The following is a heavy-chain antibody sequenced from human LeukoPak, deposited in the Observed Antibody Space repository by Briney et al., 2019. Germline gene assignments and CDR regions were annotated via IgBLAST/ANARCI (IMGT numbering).Heavy chain of an antibody. CDR1: GFTFDDYA. Sequence: GGSLRLSCAASGFTFDDYAMHWVRQAPGKGLEWVSGISWNSGNIVYADSMKGRFTISRDNAENSLYLQMNSLRAEDTALYYCAKDGGGYSYYGMDVWGQGTTVTVSS. CDR3: AKDGGGYSYYGMDV. V-gene: IGHV3-9*01. D-gene: IGHD5-12*01. J-gene: IGHJ6*02. CDR2: ISWNSGNI.